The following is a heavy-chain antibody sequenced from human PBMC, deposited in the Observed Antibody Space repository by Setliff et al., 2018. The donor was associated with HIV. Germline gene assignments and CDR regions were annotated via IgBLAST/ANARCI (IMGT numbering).Heavy chain of an antibody. Sequence: LRLSCAASGFTFDDYGMSWVRQAPGKGLVWVSRINSDGSITDYADSVKGRFTISRDNAKNTLYMQMNSLRAEDTAVYYCAKATGLGAAGKIDSWGQGTLVTVSS. V-gene: IGHV3-74*01. J-gene: IGHJ4*02. CDR1: GFTFDDYG. D-gene: IGHD6-13*01. CDR3: AKATGLGAAGKIDS. CDR2: INSDGSIT.